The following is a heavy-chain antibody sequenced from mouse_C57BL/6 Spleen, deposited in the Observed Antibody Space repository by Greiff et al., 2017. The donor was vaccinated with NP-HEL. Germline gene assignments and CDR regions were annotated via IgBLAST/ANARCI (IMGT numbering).Heavy chain of an antibody. CDR1: GYTFTSYW. V-gene: IGHV1-52*01. J-gene: IGHJ2*01. CDR3: AIGDTPVGADC. D-gene: IGHD1-1*01. CDR2: IDPSDSET. Sequence: QVQLQQSGAELVRPGSSVKLSCKASGYTFTSYWMHWVKQRPIQGLEWIGNIDPSDSETHYNQKFKDKATLTVDKSSSTAYMQLRSLPSEDSAVYYCAIGDTPVGADCWGQGTTLTVSS.